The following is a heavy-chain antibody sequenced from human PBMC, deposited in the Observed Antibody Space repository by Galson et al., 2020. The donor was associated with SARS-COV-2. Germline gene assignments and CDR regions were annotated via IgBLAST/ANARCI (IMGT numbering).Heavy chain of an antibody. D-gene: IGHD3-22*01. J-gene: IGHJ4*02. Sequence: SETLSLTCTVSGVSISSYYWSWIRQPPGKGLEWIGDIYYSGSTNYNPSLKSRVTISVDTSKNQFSLKLSSVTAADTAVYYCARESYDGSGSYLAYFGYWGQGTLVTVSS. V-gene: IGHV4-59*01. CDR2: IYYSGST. CDR1: GVSISSYY. CDR3: ARESYDGSGSYLAYFGY.